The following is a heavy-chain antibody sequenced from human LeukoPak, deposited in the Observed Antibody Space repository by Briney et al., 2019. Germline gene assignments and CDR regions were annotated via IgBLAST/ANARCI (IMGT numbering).Heavy chain of an antibody. V-gene: IGHV3-30*18. J-gene: IGHJ4*02. CDR1: GFTFSSYG. D-gene: IGHD6-19*01. Sequence: PGRSLRLSCAGSGFTFSSYGMHWVRQAPGKGLEWVAVISYDGSNKYYADSVKGRFTISRDNSKNTLYLQMNSLRAEDTAVYYCAKDEKKLLVRGGLFDYWCQGTLVTVSS. CDR2: ISYDGSNK. CDR3: AKDEKKLLVRGGLFDY.